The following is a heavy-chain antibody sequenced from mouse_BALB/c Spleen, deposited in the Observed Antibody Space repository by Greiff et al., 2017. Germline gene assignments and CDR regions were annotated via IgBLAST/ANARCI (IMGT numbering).Heavy chain of an antibody. CDR3: ARDGGKNYWYFDV. CDR2: IWGDGST. V-gene: IGHV2-6-7*01. J-gene: IGHJ1*01. CDR1: GFSLTGYG. Sequence: QVQLQQSGPGLVAPSQSLSITCTVSGFSLTGYGVNWVRQPPGKGLEWLGMIWGDGSTDYNSALKSRLSISKDNSKSQVFLKMNSLQTDDTARYYCARDGGKNYWYFDVWGAGTTVTVSS.